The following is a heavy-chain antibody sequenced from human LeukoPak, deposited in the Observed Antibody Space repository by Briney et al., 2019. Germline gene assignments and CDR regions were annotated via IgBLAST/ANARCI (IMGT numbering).Heavy chain of an antibody. CDR2: RYYSGST. D-gene: IGHD6-19*01. CDR1: GDSVSSSSYY. V-gene: IGHV4-39*02. Sequence: SETLSLTCTVSGDSVSSSSYYWGWIRQPPGKGLKWIGSRYYSGSTGYNPSLKSRVTISVDTSKNQFSLKLSSVTAADTAVYYCAREEYSSGHTGGCFDPWGQGTLVTVSS. J-gene: IGHJ5*02. CDR3: AREEYSSGHTGGCFDP.